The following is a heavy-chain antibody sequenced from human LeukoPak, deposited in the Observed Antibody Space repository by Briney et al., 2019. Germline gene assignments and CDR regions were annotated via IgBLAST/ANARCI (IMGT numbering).Heavy chain of an antibody. CDR1: GFTFGKYW. CDR2: INLDGSEK. J-gene: IGHJ4*02. Sequence: GGSLRLSCVASGFTFGKYWMSWVRQAPGKGLEWVANINLDGSEKNYVDSVKGRFTISRDNSKNTLFLQMNSLRAEDSAVYYCAKDSSGWYYFDHWGQGTLVIVSS. CDR3: AKDSSGWYYFDH. D-gene: IGHD6-19*01. V-gene: IGHV3-7*03.